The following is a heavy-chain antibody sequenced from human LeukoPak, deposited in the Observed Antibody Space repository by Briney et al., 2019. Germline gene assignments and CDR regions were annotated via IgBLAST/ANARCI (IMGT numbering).Heavy chain of an antibody. J-gene: IGHJ3*02. CDR1: GFTFNSYE. CDR2: IYSGGST. D-gene: IGHD3-22*01. CDR3: ARDPATYYYDSSVVDI. Sequence: GGSLRLSCAASGFTFNSYEMNWVRQAPGKGLEWVSVIYSGGSTYYADSVKGRFTISRDNSKNTLYLQMNSLRAEDTAVYYCARDPATYYYDSSVVDIWGQGTMVTVSS. V-gene: IGHV3-53*01.